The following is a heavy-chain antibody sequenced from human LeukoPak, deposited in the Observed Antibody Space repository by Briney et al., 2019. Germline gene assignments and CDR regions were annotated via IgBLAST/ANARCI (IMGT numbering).Heavy chain of an antibody. CDR1: GFTFSSYA. CDR2: ISRSGDST. J-gene: IGHJ4*02. CDR3: AKSRGDHLFDY. Sequence: PGGSLRLSCAASGFTFSSYAMSWVRQAPGKGLEWVSTISRSGDSTYYADSVKGRFTISRDNSKNTLYLQMNSLRAEDTAVYYCAKSRGDHLFDYWGQGTLVTVSS. D-gene: IGHD6-25*01. V-gene: IGHV3-23*01.